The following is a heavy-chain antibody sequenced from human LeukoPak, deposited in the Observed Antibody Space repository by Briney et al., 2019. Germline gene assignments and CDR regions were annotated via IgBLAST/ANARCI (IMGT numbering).Heavy chain of an antibody. CDR2: INHSGST. V-gene: IGHV4-34*01. CDR1: GGSFSGYY. J-gene: IGHJ5*02. D-gene: IGHD6-19*01. CDR3: ARMRIAVWSRNWFDP. Sequence: SETLSLTCAVYGGSFSGYYWSWIRQPPGKGLEWIGEINHSGSTNYNPSLKSRVTISVDTSKNQFSLKLSSVTAADTAVYYCARMRIAVWSRNWFDPWGQGTLVTVSS.